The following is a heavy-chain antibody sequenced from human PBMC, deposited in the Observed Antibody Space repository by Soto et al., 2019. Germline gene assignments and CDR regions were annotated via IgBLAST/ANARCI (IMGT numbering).Heavy chain of an antibody. V-gene: IGHV4-39*01. Sequence: SETQSVPRTVAGGSIRNRSGYRGWIRQPPGKGLEWIGSFYYNGNTHYNPSLKSRATISVDMSKNPFSLKLSSVTATDRAVYYGARHLGLPGPNYWVHGTPVTVSS. J-gene: IGHJ4*01. D-gene: IGHD1-26*01. CDR3: ARHLGLPGPNY. CDR2: FYYNGNT. CDR1: GGSIRNRSGY.